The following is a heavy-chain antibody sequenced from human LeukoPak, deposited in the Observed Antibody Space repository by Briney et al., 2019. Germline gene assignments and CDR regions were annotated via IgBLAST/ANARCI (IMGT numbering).Heavy chain of an antibody. CDR2: IYIDGTT. CDR3: ARGPRYSFY. V-gene: IGHV3-53*01. CDR1: GGSISGWY. Sequence: ETLSLTCTVSGGSISGWYWTWVRQAPGKGLEWISVIYIDGTTYYADSVKGRFTISRDQANNTLYLRMNTLRDEDTAVYYCARGPRYSFYWGQGTLVSVSS. J-gene: IGHJ4*02. D-gene: IGHD6-13*01.